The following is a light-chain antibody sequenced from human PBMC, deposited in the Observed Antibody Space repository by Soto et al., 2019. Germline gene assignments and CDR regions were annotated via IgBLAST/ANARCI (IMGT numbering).Light chain of an antibody. J-gene: IGLJ3*02. CDR3: ALYMGSGILV. CDR2: STN. Sequence: QTVVTQEPSFSVSPGRTVTLTGGLSSGSVSTSYYPSWYQQTPGQAPRTLIYSTNTRSSGVPDRFSGSILGNKAALTITGAQADDEADYYCALYMGSGILVFGGGTKLTVL. V-gene: IGLV8-61*01. CDR1: SGSVSTSYY.